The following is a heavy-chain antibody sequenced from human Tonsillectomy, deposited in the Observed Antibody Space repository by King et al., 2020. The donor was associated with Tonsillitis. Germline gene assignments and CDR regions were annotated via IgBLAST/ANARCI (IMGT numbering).Heavy chain of an antibody. Sequence: QLQESGPGLLKPSETLSLTCTVSGGSISSSSYYWGWIRQPPGKGLEWIGSIYYSGSTYYNPSLKSRVTISVDTSKNQFSLKLSSVTAADTAVYYCARWVTMVRGAFNYFDYWGQGTLVTVSS. CDR1: GGSISSSSYY. J-gene: IGHJ4*02. CDR2: IYYSGST. V-gene: IGHV4-39*01. D-gene: IGHD3-10*01. CDR3: ARWVTMVRGAFNYFDY.